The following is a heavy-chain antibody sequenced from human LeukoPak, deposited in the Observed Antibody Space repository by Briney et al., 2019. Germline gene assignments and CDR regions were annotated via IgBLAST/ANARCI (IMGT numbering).Heavy chain of an antibody. CDR1: GGSISSSNW. V-gene: IGHV4-4*02. J-gene: IGHJ4*02. CDR3: ARDSGYGDYYFDY. Sequence: SGTLSLTCAVSGGSISSSNWWSWVRQPPGKGLEWIGEIYHSGSTNYNPSLKSRVTMSIDTSKNQFSLKLSSVTAADTAVYYCARDSGYGDYYFDYWGQGTLVTVSS. CDR2: IYHSGST. D-gene: IGHD4-17*01.